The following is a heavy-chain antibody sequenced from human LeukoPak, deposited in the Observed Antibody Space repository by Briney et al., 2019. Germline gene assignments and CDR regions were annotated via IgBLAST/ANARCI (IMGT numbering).Heavy chain of an antibody. J-gene: IGHJ6*02. CDR1: GFTFSSYG. CDR2: IRYDGSNK. CDR3: AKETGQWLPAYYYYYGMDV. Sequence: PGGSLRLSCAASGFTFSSYGMHWVRQAPGKGLEWVAFIRYDGSNKYYADSVKGRFTISRDNSKNTLYLQMNSLRAEDTAVYYCAKETGQWLPAYYYYYGMDVWGQGTTVTVSS. D-gene: IGHD5-12*01. V-gene: IGHV3-30*02.